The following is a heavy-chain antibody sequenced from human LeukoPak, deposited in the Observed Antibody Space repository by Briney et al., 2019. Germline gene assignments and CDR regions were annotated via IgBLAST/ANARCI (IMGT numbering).Heavy chain of an antibody. Sequence: RGESLKISCKGSGYRFTDCWIGWVRQMPGKGLEWMGIIFPGHSQTKYSPSFQGQVTISADRSVSTAYLQWSSLRASDTAMYYCARHGTPAAAGSTFDIWGQGTMVTVSS. V-gene: IGHV5-51*01. CDR3: ARHGTPAAAGSTFDI. D-gene: IGHD6-13*01. CDR1: GYRFTDCW. CDR2: IFPGHSQT. J-gene: IGHJ3*02.